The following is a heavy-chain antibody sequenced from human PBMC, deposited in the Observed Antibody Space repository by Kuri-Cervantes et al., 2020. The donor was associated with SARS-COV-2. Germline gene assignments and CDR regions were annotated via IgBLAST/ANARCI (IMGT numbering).Heavy chain of an antibody. Sequence: GESLKISCAASGFSLSRYTMNRVRQAPGKALEWVSSISGSGSYIYYADSMKGRFTISRESGGNSLYLDIHNLRGDDTAVYYCARVAGEGPIYYYYMDVWGRGTAVTVSS. D-gene: IGHD2-21*01. V-gene: IGHV3-21*01. CDR1: GFSLSRYT. CDR2: ISGSGSYI. CDR3: ARVAGEGPIYYYYMDV. J-gene: IGHJ6*03.